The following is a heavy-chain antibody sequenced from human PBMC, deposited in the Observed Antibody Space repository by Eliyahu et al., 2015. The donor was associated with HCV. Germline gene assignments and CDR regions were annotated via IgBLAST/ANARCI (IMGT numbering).Heavy chain of an antibody. CDR3: ARGRGSAWGNYYFDY. CDR2: INHSGST. Sequence: QVQLQQWGAGLLKPSETLSLTCAVYGGSFSGYYWSWIRQPPGKGLEWIGEINHSGSTNYNPSLKSRVTISVDTSKNQFSLKLSSVTAADTAVYYCARGRGSAWGNYYFDYWGQGTLVTVSS. D-gene: IGHD1-1*01. J-gene: IGHJ4*02. CDR1: GGSFSGYY. V-gene: IGHV4-34*01.